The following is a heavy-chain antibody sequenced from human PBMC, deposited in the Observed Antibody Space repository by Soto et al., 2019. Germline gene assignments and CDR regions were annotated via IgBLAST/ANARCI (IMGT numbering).Heavy chain of an antibody. V-gene: IGHV1-18*04. D-gene: IGHD5-18*01. CDR1: GYTFSTYG. CDR2: ITVSNGNT. J-gene: IGHJ4*02. CDR3: ARSYSYGSYWYFDD. Sequence: ASVEVSCKASGYTFSTYGVSWVRQAPGQGLEWMGWITVSNGNTNYIDNLQGRVTMTTDTSTSTAYMELWRLRSDDTAVYYCARSYSYGSYWYFDDWGQGTLVTVSS.